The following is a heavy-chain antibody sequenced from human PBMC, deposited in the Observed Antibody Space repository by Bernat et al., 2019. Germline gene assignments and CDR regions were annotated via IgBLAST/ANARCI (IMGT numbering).Heavy chain of an antibody. CDR3: VNDLHAVVFN. J-gene: IGHJ4*02. Sequence: EVHVVESGGGLVQPGGSLRLSCSASRFSFSGFSMHWVRQAPGKGLEYVSAIGPDGVGTWYAESVKGRFTISRDNSKNTLYLQMTSLRAEDTALYYCVNDLHAVVFNWGQGAQVTVSS. D-gene: IGHD2-21*01. CDR2: IGPDGVGT. V-gene: IGHV3-64D*06. CDR1: RFSFSGFS.